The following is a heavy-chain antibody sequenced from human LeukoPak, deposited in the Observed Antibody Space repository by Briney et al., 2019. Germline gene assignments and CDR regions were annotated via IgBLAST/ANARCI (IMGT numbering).Heavy chain of an antibody. Sequence: GGSLRLSCAASGFTFSSFEMNWVRQGPGKGLEWVSYISNNGYTIYYADSVKGRFTISRDNAKNSLYLQMNSLRAEDTALYYCARDFFSSGGPIDYWGQGTLVTVSS. CDR2: ISNNGYTI. J-gene: IGHJ4*02. CDR3: ARDFFSSGGPIDY. V-gene: IGHV3-48*03. CDR1: GFTFSSFE. D-gene: IGHD6-19*01.